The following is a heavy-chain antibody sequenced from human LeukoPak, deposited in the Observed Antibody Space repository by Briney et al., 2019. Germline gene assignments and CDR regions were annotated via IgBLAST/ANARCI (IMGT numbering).Heavy chain of an antibody. CDR1: GFTFSSYS. CDR3: ARSDSCGGDCYSSLSNY. D-gene: IGHD2-21*02. J-gene: IGHJ4*01. Sequence: GGSLRLSCAASGFTFSSYSMNWVRQAPGKGLEWVSSVSVSSSYIYYADSVRGRFTISRDNAKSSLYLQMNSLRTEDAAMYFCARSDSCGGDCYSSLSNYWGQGTLVTVSS. CDR2: VSVSSSYI. V-gene: IGHV3-21*01.